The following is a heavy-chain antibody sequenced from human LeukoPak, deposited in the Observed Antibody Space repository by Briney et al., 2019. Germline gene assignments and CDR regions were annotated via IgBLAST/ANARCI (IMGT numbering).Heavy chain of an antibody. Sequence: SETLSLTCTVSGGSISSYYWSWIRQPPGKGLEWIGYFSYTGSANYNPSLKSRVTISVDTSKNQFSLKLNPVTAADTAVYFCARGLEYSSSTNWFDPWGQGTLVIVSS. J-gene: IGHJ5*02. CDR1: GGSISSYY. V-gene: IGHV4-59*08. D-gene: IGHD6-6*01. CDR3: ARGLEYSSSTNWFDP. CDR2: FSYTGSA.